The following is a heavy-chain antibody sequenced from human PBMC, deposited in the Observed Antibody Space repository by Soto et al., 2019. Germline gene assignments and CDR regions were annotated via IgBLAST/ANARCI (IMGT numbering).Heavy chain of an antibody. CDR2: INPNTGDT. V-gene: IGHV1-2*04. CDR1: GYTFTGYY. Sequence: ASVKVSCKTSGYTFTGYYIHWVRQAPGQGLEWMGWINPNTGDTNYAQRFEDWVTMTRDTSISTAYMELRRLKSDDTAMYYCARDRGYSSSYNYYFYFGMDVWGQGTPVTVSS. J-gene: IGHJ6*02. D-gene: IGHD2-15*01. CDR3: ARDRGYSSSYNYYFYFGMDV.